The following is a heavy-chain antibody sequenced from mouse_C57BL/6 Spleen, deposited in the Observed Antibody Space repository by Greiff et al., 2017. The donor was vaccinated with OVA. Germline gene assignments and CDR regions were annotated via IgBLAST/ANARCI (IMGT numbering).Heavy chain of an antibody. J-gene: IGHJ1*03. Sequence: LQESGPGLVKPSQSLSLTCSVTGYSITSGYYWNWIRQFPGNKLEWMGYISYDGSNNYNPSLKNRISITRDTSKNQFFLKLNSVTTEDTATYYCARMVSGYFDVWGTGTTVTVSS. CDR1: GYSITSGYY. V-gene: IGHV3-6*01. CDR3: ARMVSGYFDV. D-gene: IGHD2-3*01. CDR2: ISYDGSN.